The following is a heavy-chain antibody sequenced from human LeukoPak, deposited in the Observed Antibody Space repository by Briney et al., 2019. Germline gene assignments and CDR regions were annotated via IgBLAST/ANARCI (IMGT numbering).Heavy chain of an antibody. CDR1: GYTFTSYD. D-gene: IGHD5-24*01. CDR2: MNPNSGNT. Sequence: GASVKVSCKASGYTFTSYDISWVRQATGQGLEWMGWMNPNSGNTGYAQKFQGRVTITRNTSISTAYMELSSLRSEDTAVYYCARDNSVRDEAWWFNPWGQGTLVTVSS. V-gene: IGHV1-8*03. CDR3: ARDNSVRDEAWWFNP. J-gene: IGHJ5*02.